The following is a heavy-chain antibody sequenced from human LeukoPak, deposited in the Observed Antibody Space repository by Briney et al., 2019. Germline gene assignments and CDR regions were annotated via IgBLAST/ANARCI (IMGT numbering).Heavy chain of an antibody. D-gene: IGHD6-19*01. Sequence: GGSLRLSCAASGFTFSSYGMHWVRQAPGKGLEWVAVISYDGSNKYYADSVKGRFTISRDNSKNTLYLQMNSLRAEDTAVYYCARGSFQDSGWYGNFDYWGQGTLVTVSS. V-gene: IGHV3-30*03. CDR1: GFTFSSYG. CDR3: ARGSFQDSGWYGNFDY. J-gene: IGHJ4*02. CDR2: ISYDGSNK.